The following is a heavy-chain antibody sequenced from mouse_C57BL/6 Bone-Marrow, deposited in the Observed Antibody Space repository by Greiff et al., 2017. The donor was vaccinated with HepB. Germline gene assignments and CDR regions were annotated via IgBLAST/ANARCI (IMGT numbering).Heavy chain of an antibody. CDR3: AREGNLTTVVAKGY. V-gene: IGHV1-64*01. CDR2: IHPNSGST. Sequence: QVQLQQPGAELVKPGASVKLSCKASGYTFTSYWMHWVKQRPGQGLEWIGMIHPNSGSTNYNEKFKSKATLTVDKSSSTAYMQLSSLTSEDSAVYYCAREGNLTTVVAKGYWGQGTTLTVSS. J-gene: IGHJ2*01. D-gene: IGHD1-1*01. CDR1: GYTFTSYW.